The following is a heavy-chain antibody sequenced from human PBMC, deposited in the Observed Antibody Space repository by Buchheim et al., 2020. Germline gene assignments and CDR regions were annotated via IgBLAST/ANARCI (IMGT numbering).Heavy chain of an antibody. Sequence: VQLQESGPGLVKPSETLSLTCVVSGTSIPSTNWWSWVRQSPGKGLEWIGESYHTVEGNYNPSLKSRVTLSIDKSKNQFSLKLTSVTAADTAVYFCARRSNWYYSIDAWGQGT. CDR2: SYHTVEG. CDR1: GTSIPSTNW. V-gene: IGHV4/OR15-8*02. D-gene: IGHD1-7*01. CDR3: ARRSNWYYSIDA. J-gene: IGHJ5*02.